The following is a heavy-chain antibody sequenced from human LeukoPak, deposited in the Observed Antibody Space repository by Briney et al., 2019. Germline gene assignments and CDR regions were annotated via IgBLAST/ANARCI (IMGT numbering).Heavy chain of an antibody. J-gene: IGHJ4*02. CDR2: ISSSSSYI. D-gene: IGHD6-19*01. V-gene: IGHV3-21*04. Sequence: GGSLRLSCAASGFTFSSYSMNWVRQAPGKGLEWVSSISSSSSYIYYADSVKGRFTISRDNAKNSLYLQMNSLRAEDTAVYYCAKDLPIAVAGTGYWGQGTLVTVSS. CDR1: GFTFSSYS. CDR3: AKDLPIAVAGTGY.